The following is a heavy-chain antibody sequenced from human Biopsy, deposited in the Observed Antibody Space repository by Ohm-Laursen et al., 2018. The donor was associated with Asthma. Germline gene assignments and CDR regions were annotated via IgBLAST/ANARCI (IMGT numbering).Heavy chain of an antibody. Sequence: SETLSLTWSVSGDSISTTNYWSWIRQPPGERLEWIGSVYYSGTSYYNPSLKGRLTISVDTSKNQFSLNLGSVTAADTAVYYCARHWSGNGWQDMYNYFDPWGRGTLVTVSS. V-gene: IGHV4-39*01. CDR2: VYYSGTS. J-gene: IGHJ5*02. D-gene: IGHD6-19*01. CDR1: GDSISTTNY. CDR3: ARHWSGNGWQDMYNYFDP.